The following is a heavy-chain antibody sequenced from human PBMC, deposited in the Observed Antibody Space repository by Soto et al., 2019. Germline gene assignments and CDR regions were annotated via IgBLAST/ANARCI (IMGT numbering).Heavy chain of an antibody. J-gene: IGHJ5*02. Sequence: GESLKISCNGSGYSFTSYWISWVRQMPGKGLEWMGRIDPSDSYTNYSPSFQGHVTISADKSISTAYLQWSSLKASDTAMYYCARHGGYCSSTSCSYNWFDPWGQGTLVTVYS. CDR1: GYSFTSYW. CDR3: ARHGGYCSSTSCSYNWFDP. D-gene: IGHD2-2*01. V-gene: IGHV5-10-1*01. CDR2: IDPSDSYT.